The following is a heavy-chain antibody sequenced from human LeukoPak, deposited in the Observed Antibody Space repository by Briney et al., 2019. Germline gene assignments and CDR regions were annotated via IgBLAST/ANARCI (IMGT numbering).Heavy chain of an antibody. Sequence: SETLSLTCAVYGGSFSGYYWSWIRQPPGKGLEWIGEINHSGSTNYNPSLKSRVTISVDTSKNQFSLKLSSVTAADTAVYYCARGANCSGGSCYPDTRFDPWGQGTVVTVSS. CDR2: INHSGST. V-gene: IGHV4-34*01. CDR1: GGSFSGYY. CDR3: ARGANCSGGSCYPDTRFDP. D-gene: IGHD2-15*01. J-gene: IGHJ5*02.